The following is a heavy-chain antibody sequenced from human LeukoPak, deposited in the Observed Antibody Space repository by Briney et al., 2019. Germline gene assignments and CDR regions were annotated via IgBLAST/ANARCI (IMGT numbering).Heavy chain of an antibody. CDR3: ARLDIVLIGGLDP. D-gene: IGHD2-8*01. CDR1: GLTFSSYA. CDR2: ISYDGSNK. V-gene: IGHV3-30-3*01. Sequence: GRSLRLSCAASGLTFSSYAMHWVRQAPGKGLEWVAVISYDGSNKYYADSVKGRFTISRDNSKNTLYLQMNSLRAEDTAVYYCARLDIVLIGGLDPWGQGTLVTVSS. J-gene: IGHJ5*02.